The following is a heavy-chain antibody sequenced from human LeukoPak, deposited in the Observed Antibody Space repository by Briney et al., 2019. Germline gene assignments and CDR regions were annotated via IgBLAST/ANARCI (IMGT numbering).Heavy chain of an antibody. CDR2: IYSGGST. Sequence: GGSLRLSCAASGFTVSSNYMSWVRQAPGKGLEWVSVIYSGGSTYYADSVKGRFTISRDNSKNTLYLQMNSLRAEDTAVYYCARGPHYDFWSGYYSPYYFDYWGQGTLVTVSS. CDR1: GFTVSSNY. V-gene: IGHV3-53*01. J-gene: IGHJ4*02. CDR3: ARGPHYDFWSGYYSPYYFDY. D-gene: IGHD3-3*01.